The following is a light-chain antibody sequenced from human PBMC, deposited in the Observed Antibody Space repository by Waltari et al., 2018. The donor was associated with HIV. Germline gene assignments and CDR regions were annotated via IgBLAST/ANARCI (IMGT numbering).Light chain of an antibody. CDR3: QQYMNVPYT. CDR2: YAS. Sequence: DIQMTQSPSSLSASLGDRVIITCQASQHITNYLNWYQHKPGKAPKLLIYYASNLESGVPSRFSGSGSGTHFTFTISSLQPEDIAGYFCQQYMNVPYTFGQGTKLEIK. J-gene: IGKJ2*01. CDR1: QHITNY. V-gene: IGKV1-33*01.